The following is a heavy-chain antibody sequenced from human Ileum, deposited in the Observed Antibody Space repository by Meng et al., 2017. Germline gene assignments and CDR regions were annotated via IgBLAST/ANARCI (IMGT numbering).Heavy chain of an antibody. CDR1: GGSFSANY. V-gene: IGHV4-34*01. J-gene: IGHJ4*02. Sequence: QGQLQQWGAGRVKPSETLSLTCVVYGGSFSANYWTWIRQPPGKGLEWIGEINHNGNTNYKPSLKSRVTISVDTSKKQFSLRLTSVTAADTAVYYCASARYDNWGQGTLVTVSS. CDR2: INHNGNT. CDR3: ASARYDN.